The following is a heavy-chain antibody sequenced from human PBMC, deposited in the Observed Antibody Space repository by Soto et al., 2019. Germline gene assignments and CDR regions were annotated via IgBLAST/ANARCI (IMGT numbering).Heavy chain of an antibody. CDR1: GFTFSSYG. J-gene: IGHJ1*01. CDR2: INSDGSST. CDR3: AKDIESSAYYFFQH. Sequence: GGSLRLSCAASGFTFSSYGMHWVRQAPGKGLVWVSRINSDGSSTSYADSVKGRFTISRDNAKNTLYLQMNSLRAEDTAVYYCAKDIESSAYYFFQHWGQGTLVTVSS. D-gene: IGHD3-22*01. V-gene: IGHV3-74*01.